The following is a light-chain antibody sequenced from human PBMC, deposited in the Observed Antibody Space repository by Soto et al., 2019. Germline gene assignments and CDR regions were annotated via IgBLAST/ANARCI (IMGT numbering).Light chain of an antibody. CDR2: GAS. J-gene: IGKJ4*01. Sequence: EIVMTQSPATLSVAPGERVTLSCRASQGVSRKLAWYQHKSGQAPRLLISGASAGATGIPARFSGSGSGTEFTLTISSLQSEDCAIYYCQQYHTWPITFGGGTKVDTK. CDR1: QGVSRK. CDR3: QQYHTWPIT. V-gene: IGKV3-15*01.